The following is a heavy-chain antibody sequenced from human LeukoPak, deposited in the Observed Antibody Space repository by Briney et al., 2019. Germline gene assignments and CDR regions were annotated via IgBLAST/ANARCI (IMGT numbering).Heavy chain of an antibody. Sequence: SETLSLTCTVSGDYITGYYWTWIRQPPGKGLEWLGYIYYSGSVTYNPSLTSRITMSVDTSKNQFSLILSSVTAADTAVYYCARLWGSDFPDYWGQGALVTVSS. CDR3: ARLWGSDFPDY. V-gene: IGHV4-59*01. D-gene: IGHD2-21*02. CDR1: GDYITGYY. CDR2: IYYSGSV. J-gene: IGHJ4*02.